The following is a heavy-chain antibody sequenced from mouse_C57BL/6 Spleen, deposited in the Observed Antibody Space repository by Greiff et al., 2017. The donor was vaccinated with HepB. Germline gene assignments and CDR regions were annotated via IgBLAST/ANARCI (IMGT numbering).Heavy chain of an antibody. V-gene: IGHV5-17*01. D-gene: IGHD2-4*01. Sequence: EVKLVESGGGLVKPGGSLKLSCAASGFTFSDYGMHWVRQAPEKGLEWVAYISSGSSTIYYADTVKGRFTISRDNAKNTLFMQMTSLRSEDTAIYYCAMFYYDYPYAMDYWGQGTSVTVSS. CDR3: AMFYYDYPYAMDY. CDR1: GFTFSDYG. CDR2: ISSGSSTI. J-gene: IGHJ4*01.